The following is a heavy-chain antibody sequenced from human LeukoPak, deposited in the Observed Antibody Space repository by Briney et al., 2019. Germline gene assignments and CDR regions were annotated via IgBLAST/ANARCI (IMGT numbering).Heavy chain of an antibody. V-gene: IGHV1-18*01. Sequence: GASVKVSCKASGYTFTSYGISWVRQAPGQGLEWMGWISAYNGNTNYAQKLQGRVTMTTDTSTSTAYMELRSLRSDDTAVYYCVTVTTPNYYFDYWGQGILVTVSS. J-gene: IGHJ4*02. D-gene: IGHD4-17*01. CDR3: VTVTTPNYYFDY. CDR2: ISAYNGNT. CDR1: GYTFTSYG.